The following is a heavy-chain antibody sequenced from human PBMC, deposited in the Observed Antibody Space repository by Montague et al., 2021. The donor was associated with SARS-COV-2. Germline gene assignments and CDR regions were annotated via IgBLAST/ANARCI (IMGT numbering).Heavy chain of an antibody. CDR3: AKEIVRLGELSPDY. D-gene: IGHD3-16*02. CDR1: GFTFSSYG. CDR2: ISYDGSNK. Sequence: SLRLSCAASGFTFSSYGMHWVRQAPGKGLDWVAVISYDGSNKYYADSVQGRFTISRDNSKNTLYLQMNSLRAEDTAVYYCAKEIVRLGELSPDYWGQGTLVTVSS. J-gene: IGHJ4*02. V-gene: IGHV3-30*18.